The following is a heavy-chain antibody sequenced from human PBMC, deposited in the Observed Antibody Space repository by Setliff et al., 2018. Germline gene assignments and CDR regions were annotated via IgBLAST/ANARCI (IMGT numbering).Heavy chain of an antibody. CDR3: ARGGTYRYFDY. CDR1: GGSISSGGFY. CDR2: FHTGGAP. V-gene: IGHV4-61*09. Sequence: SETLSLPCSVSGGSISSGGFYWSWIRQSAGRGLEWIGHFHTGGAPDYNLSLKSRVTISLDSSKNQFSLKLNSMTTADTAVYYCARGGTYRYFDYWGQGALVTVSS. J-gene: IGHJ4*02.